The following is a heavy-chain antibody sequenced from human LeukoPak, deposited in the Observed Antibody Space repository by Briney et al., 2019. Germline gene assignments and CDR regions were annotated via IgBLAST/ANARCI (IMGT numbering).Heavy chain of an antibody. Sequence: ASVKVSCKASGYTFSSYDINWVRQATGQGLEWMGWMNPNTGNTGYAQKFQGRVTMTRDTSTNTAYMELSGLKFEDTAVYYCARGVYCSGGSCYTYNNWFDPWGQGTLVTVSS. CDR3: ARGVYCSGGSCYTYNNWFDP. D-gene: IGHD2-15*01. CDR2: MNPNTGNT. V-gene: IGHV1-8*01. J-gene: IGHJ5*02. CDR1: GYTFSSYD.